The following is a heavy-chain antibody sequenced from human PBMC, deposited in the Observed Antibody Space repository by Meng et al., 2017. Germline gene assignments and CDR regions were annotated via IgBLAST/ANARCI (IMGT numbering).Heavy chain of an antibody. CDR3: AKVGATMVRGVIMGNYFDY. D-gene: IGHD3-10*01. CDR1: GGVFSKHV. CDR2: ISGSGGST. V-gene: IGHV3-23*01. J-gene: IGHJ4*02. Sequence: SCKASGGVFSKHVIGWVRQAPGKGLEWVSAISGSGGSTYYADSVKGRFTISRDNSKNTLYLQMNSLRAEDTAVYYCAKVGATMVRGVIMGNYFDYWGQGTLVTVSS.